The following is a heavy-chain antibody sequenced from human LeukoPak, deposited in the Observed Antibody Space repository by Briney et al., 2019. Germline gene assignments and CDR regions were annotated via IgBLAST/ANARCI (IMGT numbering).Heavy chain of an antibody. CDR2: MYSGGNT. CDR1: GFTVSSNY. Sequence: GGSLRLSCAASGFTVSSNYMSWVRQAPGKGLEWVSVMYSGGNTYYADSVKGRFTISRDNSKNTLHLQMNSLRAEDTAVYYCASSSPDWGDYDSSGYYRYWGQGTLVTVSS. D-gene: IGHD3-22*01. V-gene: IGHV3-53*01. J-gene: IGHJ4*02. CDR3: ASSSPDWGDYDSSGYYRY.